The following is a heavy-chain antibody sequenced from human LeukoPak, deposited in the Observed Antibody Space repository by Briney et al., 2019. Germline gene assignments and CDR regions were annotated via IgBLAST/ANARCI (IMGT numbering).Heavy chain of an antibody. Sequence: ASVKVSCKASGYTFTSYYMHWVRQAPGQGLEWMGIINPSGGSTSYAQTFQGRVTMTRDMSTSTVYMELSSLRSEDTAVYYCAASSSRYYYYMDVWGKGTTVTVSS. D-gene: IGHD6-13*01. J-gene: IGHJ6*03. CDR1: GYTFTSYY. CDR3: AASSSRYYYYMDV. CDR2: INPSGGST. V-gene: IGHV1-46*01.